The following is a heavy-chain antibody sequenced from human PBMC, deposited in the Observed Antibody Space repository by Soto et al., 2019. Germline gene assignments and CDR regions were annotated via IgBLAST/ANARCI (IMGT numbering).Heavy chain of an antibody. J-gene: IGHJ4*02. CDR3: TRHRGYCSSTSCAVFDY. CDR1: GFTFSGSA. Sequence: GSLRLSCAASGFTFSGSAMHWVRQASGKGLEWVGRIRSKANSYATAYAASVKGRFTISRDDSKNTAYLQMNSLKTEDTAVYYCTRHRGYCSSTSCAVFDYWGQGTLVTVSS. V-gene: IGHV3-73*01. CDR2: IRSKANSYAT. D-gene: IGHD2-2*01.